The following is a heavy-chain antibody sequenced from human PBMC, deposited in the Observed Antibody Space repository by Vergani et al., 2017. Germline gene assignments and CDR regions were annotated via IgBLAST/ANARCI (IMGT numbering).Heavy chain of an antibody. CDR2: TKNTGYST. J-gene: IGHJ4*02. CDR3: ERGSDNYN. CDR1: GLTFSSRA. V-gene: IGHV3-23*01. D-gene: IGHD5-24*01. Sequence: EVQLLQSEGAVVQPGGSLRLSCVASGLTFSSRAMGWVRQGHGQGLEWVSSTKNTGYSTNYADSVKARFTISRDNSNKTLYLQMNSLRVEDTAVYYCERGSDNYNWGQGTLVTVSS.